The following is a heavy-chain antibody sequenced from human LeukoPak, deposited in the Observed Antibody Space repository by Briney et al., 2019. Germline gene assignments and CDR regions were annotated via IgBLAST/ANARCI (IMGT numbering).Heavy chain of an antibody. CDR3: ARRPAAMVNWFDP. J-gene: IGHJ5*02. CDR1: SGSFSGYY. D-gene: IGHD2-2*01. CDR2: INHSGST. V-gene: IGHV4-34*01. Sequence: SETLSLTCAVYSGSFSGYYWSWIRQPPGKGLEWIGEINHSGSTNYNPSLKSRVTISVDTSKNQFSLKLSSVTAADTAVYYCARRPAAMVNWFDPWGQGTLVTVSS.